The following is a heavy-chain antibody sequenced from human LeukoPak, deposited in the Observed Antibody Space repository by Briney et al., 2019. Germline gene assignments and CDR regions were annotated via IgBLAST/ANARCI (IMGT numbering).Heavy chain of an antibody. J-gene: IGHJ4*02. CDR3: ARGRSRYESSGRY. CDR1: GYTFTGYY. Sequence: GASVKVSCKASGYTFTGYYMHWVRQAPGKGLAWMGWINPNSGGTNYAQKFQGRVTMTRDTSISTAYMELSSLRSEDTAVYYCARGRSRYESSGRYWGQGTLVTVSS. V-gene: IGHV1-2*02. D-gene: IGHD3-22*01. CDR2: INPNSGGT.